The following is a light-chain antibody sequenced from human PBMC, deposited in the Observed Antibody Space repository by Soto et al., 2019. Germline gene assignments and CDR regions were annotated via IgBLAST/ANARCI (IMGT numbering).Light chain of an antibody. Sequence: AIQMTQSPSSLSASVGDRVTITCRASQGISNDLGWYQQKPGKAPKLLIYAASSLHSGVPSRFSGSGSGTDFTLTISCLQPEDFATYYCLQDYNYPYTFGQGTKLEIK. J-gene: IGKJ2*01. CDR3: LQDYNYPYT. CDR1: QGISND. CDR2: AAS. V-gene: IGKV1-6*01.